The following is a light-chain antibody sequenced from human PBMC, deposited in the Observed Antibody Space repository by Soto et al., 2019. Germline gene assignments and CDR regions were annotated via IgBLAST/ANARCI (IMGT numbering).Light chain of an antibody. CDR2: GAS. V-gene: IGKV3-15*01. CDR3: QQYNNWPPWT. Sequence: EIVLTQSPATLSFSPGERATLSCRASQSVSIKLAWYRQNPGQPPSLLIHGASTRATGIPARFSGSGSGTEFTLTISSLQSEDFAVYYCQQYNNWPPWTFGQGTKVDI. J-gene: IGKJ1*01. CDR1: QSVSIK.